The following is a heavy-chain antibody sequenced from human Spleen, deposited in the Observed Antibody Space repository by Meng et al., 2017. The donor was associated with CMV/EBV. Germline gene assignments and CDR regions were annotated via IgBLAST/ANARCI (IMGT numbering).Heavy chain of an antibody. D-gene: IGHD3-3*01. CDR1: GFTFSTYS. CDR3: AKDLGFLKGIYYYAMDV. J-gene: IGHJ6*02. Sequence: GESLKISCAASGFTFSTYSMNWLRQTPGKGLELVAAIQTRRSSTLYSDTVKGRFTISRDNSKNTLYLQMNSLRAEDTAVYYCAKDLGFLKGIYYYAMDVWGQGTTVTVSS. V-gene: IGHV3-21*01. CDR2: IQTRRSST.